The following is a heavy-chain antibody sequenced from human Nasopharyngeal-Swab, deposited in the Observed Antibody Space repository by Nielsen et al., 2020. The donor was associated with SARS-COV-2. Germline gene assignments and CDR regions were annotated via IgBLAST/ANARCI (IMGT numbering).Heavy chain of an antibody. CDR3: AVRVLGYCSSTSCATRGYFDY. CDR2: IIPIFGTA. V-gene: IGHV1-69*13. Sequence: SVKVSCKASGGTFSSYAISWVRQAPGQGLEWMGGIIPIFGTANYAQKFQGRVTITADESTRTAYMELSSLRSEDTAVYYCAVRVLGYCSSTSCATRGYFDYWGQGTLVTVSS. CDR1: GGTFSSYA. J-gene: IGHJ4*02. D-gene: IGHD2-2*01.